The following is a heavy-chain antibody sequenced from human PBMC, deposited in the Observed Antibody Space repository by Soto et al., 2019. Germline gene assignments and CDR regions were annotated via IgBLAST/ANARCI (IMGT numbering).Heavy chain of an antibody. D-gene: IGHD3-16*01. CDR1: GGTFSSYA. CDR3: ARERRSSSFGGPPAYFDY. Sequence: QVQLVQSGAEVKKPGSSVKVSCKASGGTFSSYAISWVRQAPGQGLEWMGGIIPIFGTANYAQKFQGRVTITADESTSTAYMELSSLRSEDTAVYYCARERRSSSFGGPPAYFDYWGQGTLVTVSS. J-gene: IGHJ4*02. V-gene: IGHV1-69*01. CDR2: IIPIFGTA.